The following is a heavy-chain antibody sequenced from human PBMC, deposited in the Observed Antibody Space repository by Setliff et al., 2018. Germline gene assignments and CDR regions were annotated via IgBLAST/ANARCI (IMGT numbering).Heavy chain of an antibody. Sequence: RGESLKISCKGSGYSFTSYWIAWVRQMPGKGLEWMGIIYPGDSDTRYSPSFQGQVTISADRSTRTAYLQWSSLKASDTAFYYCARSDYGDYFAWDSYGMDVWGQGTTVTAP. V-gene: IGHV5-51*01. D-gene: IGHD4-17*01. CDR3: ARSDYGDYFAWDSYGMDV. CDR1: GYSFTSYW. J-gene: IGHJ6*02. CDR2: IYPGDSDT.